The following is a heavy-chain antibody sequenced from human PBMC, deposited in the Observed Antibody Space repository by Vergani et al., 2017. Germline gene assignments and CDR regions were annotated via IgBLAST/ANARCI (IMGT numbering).Heavy chain of an antibody. V-gene: IGHV3-21*01. J-gene: IGHJ4*02. D-gene: IGHD1-26*01. CDR2: ICSSSSYI. CDR3: AKRVSGGGFDY. CDR1: RFTFRRSF. Sequence: EVQLVESGGGLVKPAGSLRLSSAASRFTFRRSFMHWVRQAPVQALVWFSSICSSSSYIYYADSVKGRFTISRDNAKNSLYLQMNSLRAEDTAVYYCAKRVSGGGFDYWGQGTLVTVSS.